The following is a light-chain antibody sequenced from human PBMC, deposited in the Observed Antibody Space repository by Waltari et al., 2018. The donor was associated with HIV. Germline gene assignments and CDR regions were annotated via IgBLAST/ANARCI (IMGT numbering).Light chain of an antibody. CDR3: MIWHSSLAV. V-gene: IGLV5-45*02. CDR1: SGINVGTYR. J-gene: IGLJ3*02. CDR2: YKSDSDK. Sequence: QAVLTQPSSLSTSPGASASLTCTLRSGINVGTYRIYWYQQKPGSPPQYLLRYKSDSDKQQGSGVPSRFSGSKDASANAGILLISGLQSEDEADYYCMIWHSSLAVFGGGTKLTVL.